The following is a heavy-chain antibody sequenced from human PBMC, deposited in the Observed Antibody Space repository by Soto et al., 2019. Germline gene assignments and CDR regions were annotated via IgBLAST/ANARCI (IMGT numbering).Heavy chain of an antibody. CDR2: ISGSGATT. CDR3: AKSQGARSYYSYCMDV. D-gene: IGHD1-26*01. V-gene: IGHV3-23*01. J-gene: IGHJ6*02. CDR1: GFTFSSNA. Sequence: EVQLLESGGGLVQPGESLRLSCAASGFTFSSNAMSWVRQAPGKGLEWVSAISGSGATTYYADSVKGRFTSSRDNSKNTLYLQMNSLRAEDTAVYYCAKSQGARSYYSYCMDVWGQGTTVTVSS.